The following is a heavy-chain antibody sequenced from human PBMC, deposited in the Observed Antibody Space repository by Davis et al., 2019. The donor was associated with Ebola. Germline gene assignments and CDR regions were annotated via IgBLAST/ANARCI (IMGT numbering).Heavy chain of an antibody. CDR3: AKRDSVLRFLEWLLFDY. CDR2: IRSKANSYAT. CDR1: GFTFSGSA. V-gene: IGHV3-73*01. Sequence: GGSLRLSCAASGFTFSGSAMHWVRQASGKGLEWVGRIRSKANSYATAYAASVKGRFTISRDDSKNTAYLQMNSLKTEDTAVYYCAKRDSVLRFLEWLLFDYWGQGTLVTVSS. D-gene: IGHD3-3*01. J-gene: IGHJ4*02.